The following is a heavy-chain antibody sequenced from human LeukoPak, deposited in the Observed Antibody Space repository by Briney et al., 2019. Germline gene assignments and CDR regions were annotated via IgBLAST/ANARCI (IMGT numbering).Heavy chain of an antibody. CDR2: ISGSGGST. V-gene: IGHV3-23*01. CDR3: AKSYDSSGYYYFDY. D-gene: IGHD3-22*01. CDR1: GFIFSSYA. J-gene: IGHJ4*02. Sequence: GGSLRLSCAASGFIFSSYAMSWVRQAPGKGLEWVSAISGSGGSTYYADSVKGRFTISRDNSKNTLYLQMNSLRAEDTAVYYCAKSYDSSGYYYFDYWGQGTLVTVSS.